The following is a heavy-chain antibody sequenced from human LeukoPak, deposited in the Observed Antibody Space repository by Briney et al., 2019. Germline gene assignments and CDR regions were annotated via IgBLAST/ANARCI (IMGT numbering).Heavy chain of an antibody. Sequence: GSSVNVSCKASVYTFTGYYMHWVRQAPGQGLDWMGWINPNSGGTNYAQKFQGRVTMTRDTSISTAYMELSRLRSDDTAVYYCASSRGIAAAFGIWGQGTMVTVSS. CDR1: VYTFTGYY. J-gene: IGHJ3*02. V-gene: IGHV1-2*02. CDR3: ASSRGIAAAFGI. CDR2: INPNSGGT. D-gene: IGHD6-13*01.